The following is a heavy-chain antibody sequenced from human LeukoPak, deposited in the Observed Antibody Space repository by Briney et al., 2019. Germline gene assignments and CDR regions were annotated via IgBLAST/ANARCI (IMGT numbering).Heavy chain of an antibody. D-gene: IGHD3-10*01. V-gene: IGHV3-66*01. Sequence: PGGSLRLSCAASGFTVSSNYMSWVRQAPGKGLEWVSVIYSGGSTYYADSVKGRFTISRDNSKNTLYLQMNSLRAEDTAVYYCARDAMYYYGSGSYSYYYYGMDVWGQGTTVTVSS. CDR2: IYSGGST. CDR1: GFTVSSNY. J-gene: IGHJ6*02. CDR3: ARDAMYYYGSGSYSYYYYGMDV.